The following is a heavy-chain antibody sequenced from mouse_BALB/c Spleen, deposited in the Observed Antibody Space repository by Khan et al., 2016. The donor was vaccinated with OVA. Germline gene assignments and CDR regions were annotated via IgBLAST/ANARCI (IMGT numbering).Heavy chain of an antibody. J-gene: IGHJ3*01. V-gene: IGHV2-9*02. CDR3: ARDTTATPY. CDR1: GFSFTSYG. Sequence: QVQLKESGPGLVAPSQSLSITCTASGFSFTSYGVHWVRQPPGKGLEWIGIIWAGGSKNYNSVHMSGLSISKDNSKSEVFEKMNSLQTDDTAMYYCARDTTATPYWGQGTLVTVSA. D-gene: IGHD1-2*01. CDR2: IWAGGSK.